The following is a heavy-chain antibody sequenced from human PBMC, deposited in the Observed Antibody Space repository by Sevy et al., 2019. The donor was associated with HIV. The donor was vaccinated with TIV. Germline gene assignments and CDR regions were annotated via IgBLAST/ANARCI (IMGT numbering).Heavy chain of an antibody. J-gene: IGHJ4*02. Sequence: GGSLRLSCAASGFTFSNYAMNWVRQAPGKGLEWVSPIGGNEVSTNYADSVKGRFTISRDNSKNTLYLQMNSLRAEDTAMYYCAKVWAYCSSTNCDSTNYFDYWGQGTLVTVSS. CDR3: AKVWAYCSSTNCDSTNYFDY. CDR1: GFTFSNYA. V-gene: IGHV3-23*01. CDR2: IGGNEVST. D-gene: IGHD2-2*01.